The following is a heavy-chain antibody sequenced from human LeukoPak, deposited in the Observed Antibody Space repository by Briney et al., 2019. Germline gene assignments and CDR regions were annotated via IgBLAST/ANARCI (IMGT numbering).Heavy chain of an antibody. Sequence: PSETLSLTCTVSGGSVSSSTYYWGWIRQPPGKGLEWIATIYYSGSTYYSPSLKSRVTISVDTSKNQFSLKLSSVTAADTAVYYCASGTSAARFEYWGQGTLVTVSS. D-gene: IGHD1-26*01. V-gene: IGHV4-39*07. CDR1: GGSVSSSTYY. CDR2: IYYSGST. J-gene: IGHJ4*02. CDR3: ASGTSAARFEY.